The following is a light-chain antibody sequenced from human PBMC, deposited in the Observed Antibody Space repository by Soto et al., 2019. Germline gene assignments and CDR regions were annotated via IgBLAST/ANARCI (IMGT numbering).Light chain of an antibody. CDR2: GAS. CDR1: QSVSSN. V-gene: IGKV3-15*01. CDR3: QQYNNWWT. J-gene: IGKJ1*01. Sequence: EIVMTQSPATLSVSPGERATLSCRARQSVSSNLAWYQQKPGQAPRLLIYGASTRATGIPARFSGSRSGTEFTLTISSLQSEDFAVYYCQQYNNWWTFGQGTKVDIK.